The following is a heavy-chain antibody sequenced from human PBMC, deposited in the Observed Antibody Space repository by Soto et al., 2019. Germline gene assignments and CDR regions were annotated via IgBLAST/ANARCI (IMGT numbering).Heavy chain of an antibody. CDR2: INHSGNT. V-gene: IGHV4-34*01. J-gene: IGHJ3*02. D-gene: IGHD3-3*01. CDR3: ARTYYGDVDAFDS. Sequence: LSLTCAVYGGSFSGYYWGWIRQPPGKGLEWIGEINHSGNTNYNPSLKSRVTISVDTSKNQFSLKLSSVTAADTAVYYCARTYYGDVDAFDSWGQGTMVTVS. CDR1: GGSFSGYY.